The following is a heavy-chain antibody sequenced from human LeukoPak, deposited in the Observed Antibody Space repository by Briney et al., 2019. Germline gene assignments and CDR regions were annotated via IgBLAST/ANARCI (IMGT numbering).Heavy chain of an antibody. CDR2: INPNSGGT. V-gene: IGHV1-2*02. Sequence: ASVKVSCKASGYTFTGYYIHWVRQAPGQGLEWMGWINPNSGGTNYAQKFQGRVTMTRDTSISTAYMELSRLRSDDTAVYYCARYDDNSELAFDIWGQGTMVTVSS. J-gene: IGHJ3*02. D-gene: IGHD3-22*01. CDR3: ARYDDNSELAFDI. CDR1: GYTFTGYY.